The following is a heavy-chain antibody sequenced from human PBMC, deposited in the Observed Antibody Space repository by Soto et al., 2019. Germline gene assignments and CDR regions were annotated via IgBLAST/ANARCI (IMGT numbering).Heavy chain of an antibody. V-gene: IGHV4-59*08. CDR1: GGSISSYY. D-gene: IGHD3-9*01. Sequence: SETLSLTCTVSGGSISSYYWSWIRQPPGKGLEWIGYIYYSGSTNYNPSLKSRVTISVDTSKNQFSLKLSSVTAADTAVYYCARHPLRYFDWLPPWSWFDPWGQGTLVTVSS. CDR2: IYYSGST. J-gene: IGHJ5*02. CDR3: ARHPLRYFDWLPPWSWFDP.